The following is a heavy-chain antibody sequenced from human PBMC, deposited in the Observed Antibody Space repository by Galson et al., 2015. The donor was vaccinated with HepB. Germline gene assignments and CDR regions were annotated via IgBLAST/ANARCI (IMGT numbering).Heavy chain of an antibody. Sequence: SLRLSCAASGFTFSSYAMSWVRQAPGKGLEWVSAISGSGGSTYYADSVKGRFTISRDNSKNTLYLQMNSLRAEDTAVYYCAKDRRTAGGMAVAGQFDDWGQGTLVTVSS. J-gene: IGHJ4*02. CDR2: ISGSGGST. CDR1: GFTFSSYA. D-gene: IGHD6-19*01. CDR3: AKDRRTAGGMAVAGQFDD. V-gene: IGHV3-23*01.